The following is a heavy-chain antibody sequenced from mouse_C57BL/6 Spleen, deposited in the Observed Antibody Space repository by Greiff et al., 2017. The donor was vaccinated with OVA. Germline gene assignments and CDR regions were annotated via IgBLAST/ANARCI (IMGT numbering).Heavy chain of an antibody. J-gene: IGHJ2*01. CDR1: GYTFTSYW. V-gene: IGHV1-50*01. CDR2: IDPSDSYT. CDR3: ARWDPSYFDY. Sequence: QVQLLQPGAELVKPGASVKLSCKASGYTFTSYWMQWVKQRPGQGLEWIGEIDPSDSYTNYNQKFKGKATLTVDTSSSTAYMQLSSLTSEDSAVYYCARWDPSYFDYWGQGTTLTVSS. D-gene: IGHD4-1*01.